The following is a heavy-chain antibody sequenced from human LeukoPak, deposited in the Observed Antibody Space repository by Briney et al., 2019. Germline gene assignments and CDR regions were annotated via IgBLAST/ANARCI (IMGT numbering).Heavy chain of an antibody. CDR3: ARGGDYHQYDY. CDR2: IGTAGDT. D-gene: IGHD3-16*01. Sequence: GGSLRLSCAASGFTFSSYDMHWVRQATGEGLEWVSAIGTAGDTYYPGSVKGRFTISRENAKNSLYLQMNSLRAGDTAVYYCARGGDYHQYDYWGQGTLVTVSS. CDR1: GFTFSSYD. V-gene: IGHV3-13*01. J-gene: IGHJ4*02.